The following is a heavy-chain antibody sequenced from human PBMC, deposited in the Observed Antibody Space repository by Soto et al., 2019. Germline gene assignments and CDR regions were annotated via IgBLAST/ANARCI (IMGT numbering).Heavy chain of an antibody. D-gene: IGHD3-3*01. CDR3: SESRYYDFWSGYDVAAFDI. V-gene: IGHV3-23*01. CDR1: GFTFSSYA. J-gene: IGHJ3*02. Sequence: GGSLRLSCAASGFTFSSYAMSWVRQAPGKGLEWVSAISGSGGSTYYADSVKGRFTISRDNSKNTLYLQMNSLRAEDTAVYYCSESRYYDFWSGYDVAAFDIWGQGTMVTVSS. CDR2: ISGSGGST.